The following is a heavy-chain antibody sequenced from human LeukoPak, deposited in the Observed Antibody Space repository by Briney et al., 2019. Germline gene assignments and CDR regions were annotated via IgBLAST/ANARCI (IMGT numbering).Heavy chain of an antibody. Sequence: RSSVKVSCKASGHTFTGYYMHWVRQAPGQGLEWMGWINPNSGGTNYAQKLQGRVTMTTDTSTSTAYMELRSLRSDDTAVYYCARGGGATTDFDYWGQGTLVTVSS. CDR3: ARGGGATTDFDY. CDR2: INPNSGGT. D-gene: IGHD1-26*01. CDR1: GHTFTGYY. J-gene: IGHJ4*02. V-gene: IGHV1-2*02.